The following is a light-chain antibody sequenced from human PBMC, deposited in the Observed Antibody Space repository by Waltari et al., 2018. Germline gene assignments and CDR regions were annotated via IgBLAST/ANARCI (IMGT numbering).Light chain of an antibody. J-gene: IGLJ2*01. CDR3: TSYAGYNTVL. Sequence: QSALTQPPSASGSPGQSVTISSTGASSDVVNYNYVSWYQQRPGKAPKLMIYGATKRPSGVPDRFSGSKSGDTDSLTVSALQAEDEADYYCTSYAGYNTVLFGGGTKLTVL. V-gene: IGLV2-8*01. CDR1: SSDVVNYNY. CDR2: GAT.